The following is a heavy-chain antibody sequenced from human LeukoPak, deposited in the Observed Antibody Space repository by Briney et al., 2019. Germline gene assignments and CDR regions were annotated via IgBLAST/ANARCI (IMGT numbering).Heavy chain of an antibody. V-gene: IGHV1-69*04. Sequence: SVKVSCKASGGTFSSYTISWVRQAPGQGLEWMGRIIPILGIAIYAQKFQGRVTITADKSTSTAYMELSSLRSEDTAVYYCARDQIVVVPAVNWYFDLWGRGTLVTVSS. CDR1: GGTFSSYT. CDR3: ARDQIVVVPAVNWYFDL. J-gene: IGHJ2*01. CDR2: IIPILGIA. D-gene: IGHD2-2*01.